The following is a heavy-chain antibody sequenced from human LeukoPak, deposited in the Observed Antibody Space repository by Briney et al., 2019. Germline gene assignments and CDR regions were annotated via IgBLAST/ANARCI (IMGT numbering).Heavy chain of an antibody. CDR1: GGSISSYY. Sequence: PSETLSLTCTVSGGSISSYYWTWIRQLPGKGLEWIGYLDYSGSTKYNPSLKSRVTISVDTSKNQFSLKLSSVTAADTAVYYCARLTGYSSESWFDPWGQGTRVTVSS. J-gene: IGHJ5*02. CDR2: LDYSGST. V-gene: IGHV4-59*01. D-gene: IGHD3-9*01. CDR3: ARLTGYSSESWFDP.